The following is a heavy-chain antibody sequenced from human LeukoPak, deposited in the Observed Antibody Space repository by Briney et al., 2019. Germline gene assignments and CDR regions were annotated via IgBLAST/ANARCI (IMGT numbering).Heavy chain of an antibody. CDR2: INPNSGGT. V-gene: IGHV1-2*02. CDR1: GYTFTGYY. Sequence: ASVKVSCKASGYTFTGYYMHWVRQAPGQGLEWMGWINPNSGGTNYAQKFQGRVTMTRDTSISTAYMELSRLRSDDTAVYYCARDVVPAAAYPVRSYNWFDPWGQGTLVTVSS. J-gene: IGHJ5*02. CDR3: ARDVVPAAAYPVRSYNWFDP. D-gene: IGHD2-2*01.